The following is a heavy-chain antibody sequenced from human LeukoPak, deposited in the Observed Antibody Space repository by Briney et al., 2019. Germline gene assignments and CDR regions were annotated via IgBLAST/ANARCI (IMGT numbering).Heavy chain of an antibody. J-gene: IGHJ3*02. V-gene: IGHV4-59*07. Sequence: SSDTLPLTCTVSGGSISGYYWGWIRQPPGKGLDFIGNIYYSGITNYNPSLQSRVTMSVDTSKNQFSLRLRTVTAADTAVYYCARAQTDDAFDIWGHGTMVTVSS. CDR2: IYYSGIT. CDR1: GGSISGYY. CDR3: ARAQTDDAFDI.